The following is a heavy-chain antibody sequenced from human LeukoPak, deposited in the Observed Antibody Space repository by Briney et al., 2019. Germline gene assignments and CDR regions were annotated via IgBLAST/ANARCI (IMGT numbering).Heavy chain of an antibody. J-gene: IGHJ6*02. D-gene: IGHD3-3*01. CDR3: AKDGAKYYDFWSGYYPYYYYYGMDV. V-gene: IGHV3-9*01. Sequence: GRSLRLSCAASGFTFYDYAMHWVRQAPGKGLEWVSGISWNSGSIGYADSVKGRFTISRDNAKNSLYLQMNSLRAEDTALYYCAKDGAKYYDFWSGYYPYYYYYGMDVWGQGTTVTVSS. CDR1: GFTFYDYA. CDR2: ISWNSGSI.